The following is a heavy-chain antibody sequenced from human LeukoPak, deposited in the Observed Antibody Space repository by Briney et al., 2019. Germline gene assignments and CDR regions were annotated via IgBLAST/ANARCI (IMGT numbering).Heavy chain of an antibody. Sequence: GASVKVSCKASGYTFTSYYMHWVRQAPGQGLEWMGIINTSGGSTSYAQKFQGRVTMTRDTSTSTVYMELSSLRSEDTAVYYCARSTVRTGWFDPWGQGTLVTVSS. V-gene: IGHV1-46*01. CDR1: GYTFTSYY. CDR3: ARSTVRTGWFDP. CDR2: INTSGGST. J-gene: IGHJ5*02. D-gene: IGHD2-2*01.